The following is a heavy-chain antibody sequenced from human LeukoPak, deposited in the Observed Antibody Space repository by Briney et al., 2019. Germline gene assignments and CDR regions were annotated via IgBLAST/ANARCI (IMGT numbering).Heavy chain of an antibody. J-gene: IGHJ4*02. Sequence: SVKVSCKASGGTFSSYAISWVRQAPGQGLEWMGGIIPIFGTANYAQKFQGRVTMTRDTSTSTVYMELSSLRSEDTAVYYCARDPPAFIVGAAYYFDYWGQGTLVTVSS. CDR2: IIPIFGTA. CDR1: GGTFSSYA. D-gene: IGHD1-26*01. CDR3: ARDPPAFIVGAAYYFDY. V-gene: IGHV1-69*05.